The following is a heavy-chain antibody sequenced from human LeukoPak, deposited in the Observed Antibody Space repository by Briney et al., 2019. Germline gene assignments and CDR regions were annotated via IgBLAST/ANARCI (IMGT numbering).Heavy chain of an antibody. D-gene: IGHD3-22*01. J-gene: IGHJ4*02. CDR2: ISSSSSYI. CDR1: GFTFSSYS. CDR3: ATYDSSGYYGIDY. V-gene: IGHV3-21*01. Sequence: PGGSLRLSCAASGFTFSSYSMNWVRQAPGKGLEWVSSISSSSSYIYYADSVKGRFTISRDNAKNSLYLQMNSLRAEDTAVYYCATYDSSGYYGIDYWGQGTLVTVSS.